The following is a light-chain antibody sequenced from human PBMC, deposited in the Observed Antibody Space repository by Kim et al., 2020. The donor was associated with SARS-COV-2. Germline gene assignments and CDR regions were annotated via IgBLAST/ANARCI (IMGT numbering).Light chain of an antibody. J-gene: IGLJ3*02. CDR1: SSNIGSNY. Sequence: QSVLTQPPSASGTPGQRVTISCSGSSSNIGSNYVYWYQQLPGTAPKLLIYRNNQRPSGVPDRFSGSKSGTSASLAISGLRSEDEADYYCAAWDDSLSDVFGGGTQLTVL. V-gene: IGLV1-47*01. CDR2: RNN. CDR3: AAWDDSLSDV.